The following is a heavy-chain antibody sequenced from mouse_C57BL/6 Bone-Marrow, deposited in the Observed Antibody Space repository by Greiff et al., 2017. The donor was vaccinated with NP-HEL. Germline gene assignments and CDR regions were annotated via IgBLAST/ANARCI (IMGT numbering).Heavy chain of an antibody. CDR2: IFPGSGST. D-gene: IGHD2-4*01. J-gene: IGHJ2*01. CDR1: GYTFTDYY. V-gene: IGHV1-75*01. Sequence: QVHVKQSGPELVKPGASVKISCKASGYTFTDYYINWVKQRPGQGLEWIGWIFPGSGSTYYNEKFKGKATLTVDKSSSTAYMLLSSLTSEDSAVYFCARRGDYESGFDYWGQGTTLTVSS. CDR3: ARRGDYESGFDY.